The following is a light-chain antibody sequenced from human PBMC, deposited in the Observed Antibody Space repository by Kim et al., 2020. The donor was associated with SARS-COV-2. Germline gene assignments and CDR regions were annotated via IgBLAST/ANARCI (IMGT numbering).Light chain of an antibody. CDR3: MQGTHWPFT. Sequence: PASISCRSSQSRVYSDGSIYLNWFHQRPGQSPRRLIYKVSNRDSGVPDRFSGSGSGTDFTLQISRVEAEDVGVYYCMQGTHWPFTFGPGTKVDIK. V-gene: IGKV2-30*01. CDR2: KVS. J-gene: IGKJ3*01. CDR1: QSRVYSDGSIY.